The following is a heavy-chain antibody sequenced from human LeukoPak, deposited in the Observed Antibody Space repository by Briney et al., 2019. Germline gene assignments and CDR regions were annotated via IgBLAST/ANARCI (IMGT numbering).Heavy chain of an antibody. J-gene: IGHJ4*02. CDR1: GYTFTRYG. CDR2: INTYNGNT. Sequence: ASVKVSCKASGYTFTRYGISWVRQAPGQGLEWMGWINTYNGNTDYAQKLQGRVTMTTDTSTSTAYMELRSLRSDDTALYYCETNYYDSSGYYSIDYWGQGTLVTVSS. V-gene: IGHV1-18*01. CDR3: ETNYYDSSGYYSIDY. D-gene: IGHD3-22*01.